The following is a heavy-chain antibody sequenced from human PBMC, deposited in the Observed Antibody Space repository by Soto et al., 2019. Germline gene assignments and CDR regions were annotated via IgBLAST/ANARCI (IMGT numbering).Heavy chain of an antibody. D-gene: IGHD2-2*01. V-gene: IGHV4-39*01. J-gene: IGHJ4*02. CDR2: IYYSGNT. CDR3: SRLTNARPGDD. Sequence: XEALSLTCTVSGCSSTSSNYHWGWSRQPPGKGPEWIGTIYYSGNTYYNPSLKSRVTMSMDASKNQFSLTLSSVAVADTAVYYCSRLTNARPGDDWGQGTLVTVSS. CDR1: GCSSTSSNYH.